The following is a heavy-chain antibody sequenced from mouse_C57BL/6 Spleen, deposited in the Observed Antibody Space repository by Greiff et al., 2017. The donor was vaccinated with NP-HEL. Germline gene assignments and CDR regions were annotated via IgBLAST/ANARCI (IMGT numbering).Heavy chain of an antibody. D-gene: IGHD1-1*01. Sequence: EVKVVESGEGLVKPGGSLKLSCAASGFTFSSYAMSWVRQTPEKRLEWVAYISSGGDYIYYADTVKGRFTISRDNARNTLYLQMSSLKSEDTAMYYCTRDLITTVVANYYAMDYWGQGTSVTVSS. V-gene: IGHV5-9-1*02. CDR2: ISSGGDYI. CDR1: GFTFSSYA. CDR3: TRDLITTVVANYYAMDY. J-gene: IGHJ4*01.